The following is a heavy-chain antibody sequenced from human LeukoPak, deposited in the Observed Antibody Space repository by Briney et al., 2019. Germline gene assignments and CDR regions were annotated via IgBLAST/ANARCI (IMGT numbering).Heavy chain of an antibody. CDR2: IYTSGST. J-gene: IGHJ5*02. D-gene: IGHD2-15*01. CDR1: GGSISSYY. CDR3: AREYIVVVVAATDNWFDP. V-gene: IGHV4-4*07. Sequence: SETLSLTCTVSGGSISSYYWSWIRQPAGKGLEWIGRIYTSGSTNYNPSLKSRVTMSVDTSKNQFSLKLSSVTAADTAVYYCAREYIVVVVAATDNWFDPWGQGTLVIVSS.